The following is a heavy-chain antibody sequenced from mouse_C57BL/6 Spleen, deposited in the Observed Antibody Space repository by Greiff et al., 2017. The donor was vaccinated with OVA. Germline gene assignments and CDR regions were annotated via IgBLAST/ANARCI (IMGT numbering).Heavy chain of an antibody. CDR2: IYPGSGNT. J-gene: IGHJ2*01. CDR3: ARRDTLYYFDY. D-gene: IGHD5-1-1*01. CDR1: GYSFTSYY. V-gene: IGHV1-66*01. Sequence: QVQLQQSGPELVKPGASVKISCKASGYSFTSYYIHWVKQRPGQGLEWIGWIYPGSGNTKYNEKFKGKATLTADTSSSTAYMQLSSLTSEDSAVYYCARRDTLYYFDYWGQGTTLTVSS.